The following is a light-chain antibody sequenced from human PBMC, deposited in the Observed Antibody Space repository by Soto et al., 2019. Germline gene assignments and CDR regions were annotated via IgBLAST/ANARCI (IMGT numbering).Light chain of an antibody. CDR2: EVS. J-gene: IGLJ2*01. CDR1: NSDIGSYNY. CDR3: SSYTSSSTLDVL. V-gene: IGLV2-14*01. Sequence: QSALTQPASVSGSPGQSITISCTGTNSDIGSYNYVSWYQQHPGNAPKLIIFEVSNRPSGVSTRFSGSKSGYTASLTISGLQSEDEADYFCSSYTSSSTLDVLFGGGTQLTVL.